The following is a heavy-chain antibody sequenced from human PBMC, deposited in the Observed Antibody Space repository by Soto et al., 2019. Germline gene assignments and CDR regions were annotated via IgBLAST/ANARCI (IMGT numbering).Heavy chain of an antibody. V-gene: IGHV4-34*01. CDR1: GGSFSGYY. J-gene: IGHJ2*01. Sequence: QVQLQQWGAGPLRPLETLSLTCGVSGGSFSGYYWAWIRQSPGKGLEWIGEINDRGSINSNPSLTSRVSISVDTSKNHYSLNLRSVPAADTAVYYCARESHDILTGPPWVWYFDLWGRGTLVTVSS. CDR3: ARESHDILTGPPWVWYFDL. D-gene: IGHD3-9*01. CDR2: INDRGSI.